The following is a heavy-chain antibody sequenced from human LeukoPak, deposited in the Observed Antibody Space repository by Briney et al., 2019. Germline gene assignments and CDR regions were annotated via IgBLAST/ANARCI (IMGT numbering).Heavy chain of an antibody. J-gene: IGHJ6*02. CDR3: ARDRYDILTGYYSPYYYYGMDV. D-gene: IGHD3-9*01. CDR1: GDSFSSNSAA. V-gene: IGHV6-1*01. Sequence: SQTLSLTCAVSGDSFSSNSAAWNWIRQSPSRGLEWLGRTYYRSKLYNDYAVSVKSRITINPDTSKNQFSLQLNSVTPEDTAVYYCARDRYDILTGYYSPYYYYGMDVWGQGTTVTVSS. CDR2: TYYRSKLYN.